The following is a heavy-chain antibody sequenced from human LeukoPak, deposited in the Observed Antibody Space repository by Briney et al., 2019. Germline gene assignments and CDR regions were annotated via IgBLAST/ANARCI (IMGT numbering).Heavy chain of an antibody. CDR1: GGSISSYY. CDR3: ARVGSGYDSEYYFDY. J-gene: IGHJ4*02. D-gene: IGHD5-12*01. CDR2: IYYSGST. Sequence: SETLSLTCTVSGGSISSYYWSWIRQPPGKGLEWIGYIYYSGSTNYNPSLKSRVTISVDTSKNQFSLKLSSVTAADTAVYYCARVGSGYDSEYYFDYWGQGTLVTVSS. V-gene: IGHV4-59*01.